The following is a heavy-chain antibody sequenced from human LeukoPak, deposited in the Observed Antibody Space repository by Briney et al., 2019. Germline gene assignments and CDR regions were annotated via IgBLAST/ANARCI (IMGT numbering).Heavy chain of an antibody. V-gene: IGHV1-18*01. CDR2: ISAYNGNT. CDR3: ARSYSSSPPAFDY. D-gene: IGHD6-6*01. Sequence: ASVKVSCKASGYTFTSYGISWVRQAPGQGLEWMGWISAYNGNTNYAQKFQGRVTMTRDTSTSTVYMELSSLRSEDTAVYYCARSYSSSPPAFDYWGQGTLVTVSS. CDR1: GYTFTSYG. J-gene: IGHJ4*02.